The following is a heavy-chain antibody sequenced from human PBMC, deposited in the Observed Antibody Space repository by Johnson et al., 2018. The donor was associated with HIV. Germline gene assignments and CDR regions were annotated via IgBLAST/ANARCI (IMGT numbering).Heavy chain of an antibody. CDR1: GFTFSNYA. CDR2: IYSGGST. J-gene: IGHJ3*02. V-gene: IGHV3-30*07. D-gene: IGHD6-19*01. CDR3: AGRSSAWYEDAFDI. Sequence: QVQLVESGGGVVQPGRSLRLSCAASGFTFSNYAMHWVRQAPGKGLAWVAVIYSGGSTSYSDSVKGRFTISRDNSKNPLFLQMNSLRVEDTASYYCAGRSSAWYEDAFDIWGQGTMVTVSS.